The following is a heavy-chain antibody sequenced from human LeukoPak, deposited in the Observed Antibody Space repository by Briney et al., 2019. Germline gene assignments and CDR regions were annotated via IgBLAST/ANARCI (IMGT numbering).Heavy chain of an antibody. CDR2: IYYSGST. CDR1: GGSISSGGYY. CDR3: ARALSPSAPFDY. Sequence: SETLSLTCTVSGGSISSGGYYWSWIRQHPGKGLEWIGYIYYSGSTYYNPPLKSRVTISVDTSKNQFSLKLSPVTAADTAVYYCARALSPSAPFDYWGQGTLVTVSS. J-gene: IGHJ4*02. V-gene: IGHV4-31*03.